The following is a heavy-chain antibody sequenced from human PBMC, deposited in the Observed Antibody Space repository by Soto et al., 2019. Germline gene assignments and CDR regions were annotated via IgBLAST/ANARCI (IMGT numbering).Heavy chain of an antibody. Sequence: SETLSLTCTVSGGSISSGDYYWSWIRQPPGKGLEWIGYIYYSGSTYYNPSLKSRVTISVDTSKNQFSLKLSSVTAADTAVYYCASMTTVTMSILPSIRRSSYYGMDVWGQGTTVTVSS. CDR2: IYYSGST. V-gene: IGHV4-30-4*01. D-gene: IGHD4-4*01. J-gene: IGHJ6*02. CDR1: GGSISSGDYY. CDR3: ASMTTVTMSILPSIRRSSYYGMDV.